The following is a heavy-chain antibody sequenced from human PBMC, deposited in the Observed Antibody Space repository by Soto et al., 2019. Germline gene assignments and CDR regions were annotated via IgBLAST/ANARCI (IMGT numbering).Heavy chain of an antibody. J-gene: IGHJ6*02. CDR2: ISSSSSTI. CDR1: GFTFSSYS. D-gene: IGHD1-26*01. V-gene: IGHV3-48*01. CDR3: AKASYRSDYYYYGMDV. Sequence: GSLRLSCAASGFTFSSYSMNWVRQAPGKGLEWVSYISSSSSTIYYADSVKGRFTISRDNSKNTLYLQMNSLRAEDTAVYYCAKASYRSDYYYYGMDVWGQGTTVTVSS.